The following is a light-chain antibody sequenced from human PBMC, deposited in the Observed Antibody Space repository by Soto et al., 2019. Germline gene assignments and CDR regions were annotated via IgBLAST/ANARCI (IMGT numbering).Light chain of an antibody. CDR3: QQYGSSGT. V-gene: IGKV3-20*01. CDR1: QSGSNNY. Sequence: EIVLTQSPGTLSLSPGKRATLSCRASQSGSNNYLAWYQQKPGQAPRLLIYGASNRATGIPDRFSGSGSGTDFTLTISRLEPEDFAVYYCQQYGSSGTFGQGTKVEIK. J-gene: IGKJ1*01. CDR2: GAS.